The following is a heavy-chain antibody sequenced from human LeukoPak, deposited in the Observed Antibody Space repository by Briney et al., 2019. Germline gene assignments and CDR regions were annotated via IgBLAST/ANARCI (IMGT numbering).Heavy chain of an antibody. D-gene: IGHD1-26*01. CDR2: TYYRSKWFN. CDR1: GDSVSRKSAA. J-gene: IGHJ4*02. Sequence: SQTPSLTCAISGDSVSRKSAAWNWIRQSPSRGLEWLGRTYYRSKWFNEYAVSVKSRITINPDTPKNQFSLQLSSVTPEDTAVYYCARAPTSYYYFDYWGQGTLVTVSS. CDR3: ARAPTSYYYFDY. V-gene: IGHV6-1*01.